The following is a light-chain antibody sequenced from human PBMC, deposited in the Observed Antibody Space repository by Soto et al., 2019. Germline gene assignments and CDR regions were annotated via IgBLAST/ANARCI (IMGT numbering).Light chain of an antibody. CDR3: QQYNNYPWT. CDR2: KAS. Sequence: DIQMTQSPSTLSASVGDRVTITCRASQSISSWLAWYQQKPGKAPKLLIYKASSLESGVPSRFSGSGSGTEFTLTISSLQPDDFANDYCQQYNNYPWTFGQGTNVDVK. CDR1: QSISSW. J-gene: IGKJ1*01. V-gene: IGKV1-5*03.